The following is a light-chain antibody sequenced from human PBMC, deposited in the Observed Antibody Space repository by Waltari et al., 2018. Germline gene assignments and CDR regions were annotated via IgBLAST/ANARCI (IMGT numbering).Light chain of an antibody. CDR1: QSVTKY. Sequence: EIVLTQSPATLSLSPGERATLSCRASQSVTKYSAWFQQKPGQAPRLLIYDASNRATGIAARFSGSGSGTDFTLTISSLEPEDSAVYYCQHRSDWPRATFGEGTKVEIK. J-gene: IGKJ4*01. CDR2: DAS. CDR3: QHRSDWPRAT. V-gene: IGKV3-11*01.